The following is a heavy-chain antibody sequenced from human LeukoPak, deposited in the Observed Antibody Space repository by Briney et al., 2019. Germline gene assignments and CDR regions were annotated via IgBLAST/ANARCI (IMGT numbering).Heavy chain of an antibody. V-gene: IGHV5-51*01. CDR3: ARLEGGTDDAFDI. J-gene: IGHJ3*02. CDR2: IYPGDSDT. Sequence: GESLKISCKASGYKFSNYWIVWVRQMPGKGLEWMGIIYPGDSDTAYGPSFQDRVTISADKSISTAYLQWSSLKASDTAMYYCARLEGGTDDAFDIWGQGTMVTVSS. D-gene: IGHD1-26*01. CDR1: GYKFSNYW.